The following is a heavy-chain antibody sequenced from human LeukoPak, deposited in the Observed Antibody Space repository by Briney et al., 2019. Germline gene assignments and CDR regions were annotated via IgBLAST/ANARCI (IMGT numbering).Heavy chain of an antibody. CDR2: ISWNSGSI. J-gene: IGHJ4*02. D-gene: IGHD3-10*01. Sequence: GRSLRLSCAASGFTFDDYAMHWVRQAPGKGLEWVSGISWNSGSIGYADSVKGRFTISRDNAKNSLYLQMNSLRAEDTALYYCAKDIAYYYGSGKFDYWGQGTLVNVSS. V-gene: IGHV3-9*01. CDR1: GFTFDDYA. CDR3: AKDIAYYYGSGKFDY.